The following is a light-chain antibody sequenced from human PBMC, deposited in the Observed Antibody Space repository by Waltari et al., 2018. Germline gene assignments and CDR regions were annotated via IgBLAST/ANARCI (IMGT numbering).Light chain of an antibody. CDR2: EVS. Sequence: QSALTQPASVSGSPGQSITISCSGTDSDVGAYDFVSWYQQHPGKAPPLIIYEVSNRPSGISNRFSASKSGNTASLTISWLQAEDEADYYCSSYTTSSAPGVFGTGTRVTVL. CDR3: SSYTTSSAPGV. J-gene: IGLJ1*01. CDR1: DSDVGAYDF. V-gene: IGLV2-14*01.